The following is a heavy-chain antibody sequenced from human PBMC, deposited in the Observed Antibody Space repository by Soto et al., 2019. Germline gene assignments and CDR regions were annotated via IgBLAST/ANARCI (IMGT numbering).Heavy chain of an antibody. D-gene: IGHD6-6*01. Sequence: GESLKISCKGSGYSCTSYWIGWVRQMPGKGLEWMGIIYPGDSDTRYSPSFQGQVTISADKSISTAYLQWSSLKASDTAMYYFAILIASAARHYYYYVVDVWGQGTTVTVSS. V-gene: IGHV5-51*01. CDR1: GYSCTSYW. J-gene: IGHJ6*02. CDR3: AILIASAARHYYYYVVDV. CDR2: IYPGDSDT.